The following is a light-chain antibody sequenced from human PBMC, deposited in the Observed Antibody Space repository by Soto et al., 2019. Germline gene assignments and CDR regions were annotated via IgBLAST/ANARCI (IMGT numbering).Light chain of an antibody. V-gene: IGKV3-11*01. CDR3: QQRNNWPPDLT. J-gene: IGKJ4*01. CDR1: QSVGTS. CDR2: DAS. Sequence: EIVLTQSPATLSLSPGESASLSCRASQSVGTSLAWYQQRPGQAPRLLIYDASDRATDIPARFSGSGSGTDFTLTISSLEPEDFAVYYCQQRNNWPPDLTFGGGTKVEI.